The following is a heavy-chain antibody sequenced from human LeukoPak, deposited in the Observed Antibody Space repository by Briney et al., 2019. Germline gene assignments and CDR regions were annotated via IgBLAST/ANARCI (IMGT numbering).Heavy chain of an antibody. Sequence: PGGSLRLSCAASGFTFSSYGMSWVRQAPGKGLEWVSVISGGGTSTYYADSVKGRFTISRDNSKNTLYLQVNSLRAEDTAVYYCAKRDCSSTSCYTTHFDYWGQGILVTVSS. CDR3: AKRDCSSTSCYTTHFDY. J-gene: IGHJ4*02. CDR1: GFTFSSYG. V-gene: IGHV3-23*01. D-gene: IGHD2-2*02. CDR2: ISGGGTST.